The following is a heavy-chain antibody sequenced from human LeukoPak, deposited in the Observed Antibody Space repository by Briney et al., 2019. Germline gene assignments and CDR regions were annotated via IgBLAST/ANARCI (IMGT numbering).Heavy chain of an antibody. CDR1: GYTFTGYY. CDR2: INPNSGGT. CDR3: ARDYGDGYNFALY. D-gene: IGHD5-24*01. J-gene: IGHJ4*02. V-gene: IGHV1-2*02. Sequence: ASVKVSFKASGYTFTGYYMHWVRQAPGQGLEWMGWINPNSGGTNYAQKFQGRVTMTRDTSISTAYMELSRLRSDDTAVYYCARDYGDGYNFALYWGQGTLVTVSS.